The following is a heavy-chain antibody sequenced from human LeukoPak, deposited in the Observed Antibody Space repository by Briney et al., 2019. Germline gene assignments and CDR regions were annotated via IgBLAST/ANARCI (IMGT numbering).Heavy chain of an antibody. CDR3: ARDLETGIMDEYYYDSSGAPWDDY. Sequence: GGSLRLSCAASGFTFSSYAMHWVRQAPGKGLEWVAVISYDGSNKYYADSVKGRFTISRDNSKNTLYLQVNSLRAEDTAVYYCARDLETGIMDEYYYDSSGAPWDDYWGQGTLVTVSS. V-gene: IGHV3-30-3*01. D-gene: IGHD3-22*01. CDR1: GFTFSSYA. CDR2: ISYDGSNK. J-gene: IGHJ4*02.